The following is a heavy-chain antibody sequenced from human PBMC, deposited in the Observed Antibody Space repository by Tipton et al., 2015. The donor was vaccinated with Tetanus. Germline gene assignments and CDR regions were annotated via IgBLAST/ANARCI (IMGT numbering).Heavy chain of an antibody. CDR1: GGSFGGYY. J-gene: IGHJ4*02. D-gene: IGHD2-2*01. V-gene: IGHV4-34*01. CDR2: ISNSGGT. CDR3: ARGSVVITAAKCLDY. Sequence: TLSLTCAAYGGSFGGYYWSWIRQRPGKGLEWIGEISNSGGTNYNPSLKSRVTMSIDTSKKQFSLNLTSVTAADPALYFCARGSVVITAAKCLDYWGQGTQVTVSS.